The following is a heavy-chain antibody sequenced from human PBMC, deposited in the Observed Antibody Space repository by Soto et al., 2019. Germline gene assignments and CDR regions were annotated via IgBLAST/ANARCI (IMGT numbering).Heavy chain of an antibody. J-gene: IGHJ4*02. CDR3: AKDPNGDYIGAFDD. CDR2: ISRSGNVI. D-gene: IGHD4-17*01. Sequence: EVQLLESGGDLVQPGGSLRLSCAASGFAFSNYAVTWVRQAQGKGLEWVSSISRSGNVIYYADSVKGRFIISRDNSKNTLYLHMNSLRAEDTAIYYCAKDPNGDYIGAFDDWGQGTLVTVSS. CDR1: GFAFSNYA. V-gene: IGHV3-23*01.